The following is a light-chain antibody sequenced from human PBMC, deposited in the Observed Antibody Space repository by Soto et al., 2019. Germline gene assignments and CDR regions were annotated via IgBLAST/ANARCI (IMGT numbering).Light chain of an antibody. CDR1: SSNIGAGYD. CDR3: QSYDSSLSGSV. Sequence: QSVLTQPPSVSGAPGQRVTISCTGSSSNIGAGYDVHWYQQLPGTAPKLLIYRNSNRPSGVPDRFSGSKSGTSGSLAITGLQAEDEADYYCQSYDSSLSGSVFGGGTQLTGL. V-gene: IGLV1-40*01. J-gene: IGLJ2*01. CDR2: RNS.